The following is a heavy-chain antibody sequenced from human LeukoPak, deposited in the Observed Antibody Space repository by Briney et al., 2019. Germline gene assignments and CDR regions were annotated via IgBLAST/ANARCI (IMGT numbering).Heavy chain of an antibody. CDR3: AREPAALTGMDV. J-gene: IGHJ6*02. V-gene: IGHV1-8*01. Sequence: ASVKVSCKASGYTFTSYDINWVRQATGQGLEWMGWMNPNSGNTGYAQKFQGRVTMTRNTSISTAYMELSSLRSEDTAVYYCAREPAALTGMDVWGQGTTVTVSS. CDR2: MNPNSGNT. CDR1: GYTFTSYD. D-gene: IGHD1-14*01.